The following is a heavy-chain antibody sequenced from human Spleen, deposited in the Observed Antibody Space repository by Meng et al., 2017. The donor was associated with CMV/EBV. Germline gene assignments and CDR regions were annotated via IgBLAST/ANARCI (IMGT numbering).Heavy chain of an antibody. D-gene: IGHD2-2*01. CDR2: ISSSSSTI. V-gene: IGHV3-48*04. Sequence: GESLKISCAASGFTFSSYSMNWVRQAPGKGLEWVSYISSSSSTIYYADSVKGRFTISRDNAKNSLYLQMNSLRAEDTAVYYCARDCGTSCYGYYYYGMDVWGQGTTVTVSS. CDR1: GFTFSSYS. CDR3: ARDCGTSCYGYYYYGMDV. J-gene: IGHJ6*02.